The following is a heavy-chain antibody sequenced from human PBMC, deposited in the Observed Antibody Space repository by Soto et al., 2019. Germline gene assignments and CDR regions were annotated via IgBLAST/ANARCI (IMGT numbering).Heavy chain of an antibody. CDR2: ISSGGEYI. V-gene: IGHV3-21*06. Sequence: GSLRLSCTASGLIFSNYGMNWVRQAAGKRPEWVSSISSGGEYIDYADSVKGRLTISRDNANNILYLQLTSLGVEDTAVYYCATDGAAGAVMGVWGKGTTVTVSS. CDR3: ATDGAAGAVMGV. D-gene: IGHD6-13*01. CDR1: GLIFSNYG. J-gene: IGHJ6*03.